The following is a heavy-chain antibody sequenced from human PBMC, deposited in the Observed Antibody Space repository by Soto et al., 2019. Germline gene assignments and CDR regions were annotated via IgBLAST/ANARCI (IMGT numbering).Heavy chain of an antibody. J-gene: IGHJ5*02. CDR2: ISGSGGST. Sequence: PGGSLRLSCAASGFTFSSYAMSWVRQAPGKGLEWVSAISGSGGSTYYADSVKGRFTISRDNSKNTLYLQMNSLRAEDTAVYYCAKDSPQKYCSSTSCYGGPWFDPWGQGTLVTVSS. CDR3: AKDSPQKYCSSTSCYGGPWFDP. V-gene: IGHV3-23*01. D-gene: IGHD2-2*01. CDR1: GFTFSSYA.